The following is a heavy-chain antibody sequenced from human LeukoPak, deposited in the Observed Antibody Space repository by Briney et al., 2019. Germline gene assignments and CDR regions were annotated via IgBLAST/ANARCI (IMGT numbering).Heavy chain of an antibody. J-gene: IGHJ5*02. D-gene: IGHD6-6*01. V-gene: IGHV4-59*12. Sequence: SETLSLTCTVSGGSISSYYWSWIRQPPGKGLEWIGNIYYSGSTNYNPSLKSRVTMSVDTSKNQFSLKLSSVTAADTAVYYCARDGARNGYSSSYNWFDPWGQGTLVTVSS. CDR2: IYYSGST. CDR1: GGSISSYY. CDR3: ARDGARNGYSSSYNWFDP.